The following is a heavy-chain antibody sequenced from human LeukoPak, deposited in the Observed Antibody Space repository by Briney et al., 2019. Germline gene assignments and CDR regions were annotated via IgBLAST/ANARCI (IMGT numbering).Heavy chain of an antibody. V-gene: IGHV1-69*05. CDR2: IIPIFGTA. D-gene: IGHD4-23*01. CDR1: GGTFSSYA. Sequence: SVKVSCKASGGTFSSYAISWVRQAPGQGLEWMGRIIPIFGTANYAQKFQGRVTITTDGSTSTAYMELSSLRSEDTAVYYCARDPHYGGNSPYFFDYWGQGTLVTVSS. CDR3: ARDPHYGGNSPYFFDY. J-gene: IGHJ4*02.